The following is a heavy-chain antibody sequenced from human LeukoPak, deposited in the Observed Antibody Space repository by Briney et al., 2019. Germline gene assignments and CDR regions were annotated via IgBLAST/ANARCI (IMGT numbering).Heavy chain of an antibody. Sequence: SETLSLTCVVSGYSISNDYYWGWIRQPPGKGLEWIGNIYHSGGSYYNPSLKSRVTILVDTSKNQFSLKLGSVTAADTAVYYCAKAGTTGIHHWFDPWGQGHLVTVS. CDR1: GYSISNDYY. D-gene: IGHD1-1*01. V-gene: IGHV4-38-2*01. J-gene: IGHJ5*02. CDR2: IYHSGGS. CDR3: AKAGTTGIHHWFDP.